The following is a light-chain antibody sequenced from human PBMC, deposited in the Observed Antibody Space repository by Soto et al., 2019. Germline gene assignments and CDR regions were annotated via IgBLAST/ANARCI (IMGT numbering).Light chain of an antibody. CDR2: AAS. CDR1: QTINKY. J-gene: IGKJ1*01. V-gene: IGKV1-39*01. CDR3: QQSYGLPGA. Sequence: DIHLTQSPSSLSASVGDSVTITCRSSQTINKYLNWYQHRPGKATKLLIYAASSLQTGVPTRFSGAGAGTFFTLTISNLQLEYVASYYCQQSYGLPGAFGRGTKVEI.